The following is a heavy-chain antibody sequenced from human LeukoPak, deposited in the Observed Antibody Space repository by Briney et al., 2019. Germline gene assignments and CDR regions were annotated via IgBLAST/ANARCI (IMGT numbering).Heavy chain of an antibody. CDR3: ARDGKGYGDYLGEGDGEYYFDY. Sequence: PSETLSLTCTVSGGSISSNNYYWGWMRQPPGKGLEWIGEIYHSGSTNYNPSLKSRVTISVDKSKNQFSLKLSSVTAADTAVYYCARDGKGYGDYLGEGDGEYYFDYWGQGTLVTVSS. D-gene: IGHD4-17*01. CDR2: IYHSGST. CDR1: GGSISSNNYY. V-gene: IGHV4-39*07. J-gene: IGHJ4*02.